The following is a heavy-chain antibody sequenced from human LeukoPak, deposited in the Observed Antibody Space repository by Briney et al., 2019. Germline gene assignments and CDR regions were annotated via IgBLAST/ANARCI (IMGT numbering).Heavy chain of an antibody. J-gene: IGHJ3*02. Sequence: SETLSLTCTVSGGSVSSGTYYWSWIRQPPGKGLEWIGYIYYSGSTNYNPSLKSRVTISVDTSKNQCSLKLSSVTTADTAVYYCTRSTNLEAFDIWGQGTMITVSS. CDR2: IYYSGST. V-gene: IGHV4-61*01. D-gene: IGHD2-8*01. CDR3: TRSTNLEAFDI. CDR1: GGSVSSGTYY.